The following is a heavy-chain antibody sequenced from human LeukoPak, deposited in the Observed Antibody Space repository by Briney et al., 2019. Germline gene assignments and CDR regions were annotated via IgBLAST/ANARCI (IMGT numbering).Heavy chain of an antibody. D-gene: IGHD3-10*01. Sequence: GGSLRLSCTVSGFTVSSNSMSWVRQAPGEGLEWVSFIYSDNTHYSDSVKGRFTISRDNSKNTLYLQMNSLRAEDTAVYYCARELYGSGSYFDYWGQGTLVTVSS. CDR3: ARELYGSGSYFDY. CDR1: GFTVSSNS. J-gene: IGHJ4*02. CDR2: IYSDNT. V-gene: IGHV3-66*03.